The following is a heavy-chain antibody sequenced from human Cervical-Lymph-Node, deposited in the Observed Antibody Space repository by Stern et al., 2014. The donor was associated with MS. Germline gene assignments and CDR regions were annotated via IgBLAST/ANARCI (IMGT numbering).Heavy chain of an antibody. CDR3: AIMGTNGIDV. CDR2: ISGYKGNT. V-gene: IGHV1-18*01. Sequence: VQLVESATEVKKPGASVKVSCKASGDTFGTYGVNWVRQAPGQRLEWLGWISGYKGNTNYAQRLQGRVTLTTDTSTTTAYMELRSLRSDDTAVYYCAIMGTNGIDVWGQGTTVTVSS. D-gene: IGHD5-18*01. CDR1: GDTFGTYG. J-gene: IGHJ6*02.